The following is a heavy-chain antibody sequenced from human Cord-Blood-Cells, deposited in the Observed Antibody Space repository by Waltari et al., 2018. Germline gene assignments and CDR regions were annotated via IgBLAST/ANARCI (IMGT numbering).Heavy chain of an antibody. CDR2: IVVGSGNT. Sequence: QMQLVQSGPEVKQPGTSVKVSCKASGFTFTSSAVHWVRQARGQRLEWIGWIVVGSGNTNYAQKFQERVTITRDMSTSTAYMELSSLRSEDTAVYYCAADEGPTNTNWYFDLWGRGTLVTVSS. J-gene: IGHJ2*01. V-gene: IGHV1-58*01. CDR3: AADEGPTNTNWYFDL. CDR1: GFTFTSSA. D-gene: IGHD5-12*01.